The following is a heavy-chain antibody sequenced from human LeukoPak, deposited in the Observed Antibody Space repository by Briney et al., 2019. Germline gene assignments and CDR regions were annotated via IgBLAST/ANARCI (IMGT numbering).Heavy chain of an antibody. Sequence: PSETLSLTCSVSDGSISTYYWSWIRQPPGKGLEWIWYIYYTGSTNYNPSLKSRVTISIDTSKNQFSLNLSSVTAADTAVYYCARDYDSSGYYWSWGQGILVTVSS. J-gene: IGHJ4*02. CDR2: IYYTGST. CDR1: DGSISTYY. D-gene: IGHD3-22*01. V-gene: IGHV4-59*01. CDR3: ARDYDSSGYYWS.